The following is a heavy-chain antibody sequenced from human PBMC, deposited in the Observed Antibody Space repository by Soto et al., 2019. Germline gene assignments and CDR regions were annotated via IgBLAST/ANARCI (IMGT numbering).Heavy chain of an antibody. CDR2: IYYSGST. CDR3: ARIRLDRRGYYGSGSWFDP. Sequence: QLQLQESGPGLVKPSETLSLTCTVSGGSISSSSYYWGWIRQPPGKGLEWIGSIYYSGSTYYNPSLKSRVTISVDTSKNQFSLKLSSVTAADTAVYYCARIRLDRRGYYGSGSWFDPWGQGTLVTVSS. J-gene: IGHJ5*02. D-gene: IGHD3-10*01. CDR1: GGSISSSSYY. V-gene: IGHV4-39*01.